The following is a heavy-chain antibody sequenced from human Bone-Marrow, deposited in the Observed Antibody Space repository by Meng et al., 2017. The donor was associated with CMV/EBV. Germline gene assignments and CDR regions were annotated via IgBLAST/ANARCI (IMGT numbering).Heavy chain of an antibody. V-gene: IGHV1-69*05. Sequence: SVKVSCKASGGTFSSYAISWVRQAPGQGLEWMGGIIPIFGTANYAQKFQGRVTITTDESTSTAYMELSSLRSDDTAVYYCARVDIVVVPAPTDYWGQGTLDTVSS. D-gene: IGHD2-2*03. CDR2: IIPIFGTA. J-gene: IGHJ4*02. CDR1: GGTFSSYA. CDR3: ARVDIVVVPAPTDY.